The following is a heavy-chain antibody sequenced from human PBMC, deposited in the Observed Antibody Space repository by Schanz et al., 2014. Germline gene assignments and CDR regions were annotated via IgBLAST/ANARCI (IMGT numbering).Heavy chain of an antibody. D-gene: IGHD3-16*01. CDR3: TKGRTFGH. J-gene: IGHJ4*02. Sequence: QVQLVQSGAEVKKPGVSVKVSCKASGYTFTSYDINWVRQATGQGLEWMGWMNSKTGNTGYAQRFQGRVTMTRNTSITTAYLELSSLRSGDTAVYYCTKGRTFGHWGQGTLVTVSS. V-gene: IGHV1-8*01. CDR2: MNSKTGNT. CDR1: GYTFTSYD.